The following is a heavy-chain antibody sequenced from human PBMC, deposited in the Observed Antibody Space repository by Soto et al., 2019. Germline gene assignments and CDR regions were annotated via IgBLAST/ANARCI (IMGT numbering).Heavy chain of an antibody. V-gene: IGHV3-23*01. Sequence: GGSLRLSCAASGFTFSSYGMTCVRQAPGKGLEWVSFSSATGAGTYYADSVKGRFTISRDNSKNTLYLQMTSLRADDTAVYYCSKDRRAGGNYGFYSDFWGQGALVTVSS. CDR2: SSATGAGT. J-gene: IGHJ4*02. D-gene: IGHD1-7*01. CDR1: GFTFSSYG. CDR3: SKDRRAGGNYGFYSDF.